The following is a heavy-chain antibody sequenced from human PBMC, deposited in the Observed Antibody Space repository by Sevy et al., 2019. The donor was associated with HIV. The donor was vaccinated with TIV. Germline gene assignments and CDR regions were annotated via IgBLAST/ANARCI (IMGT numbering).Heavy chain of an antibody. Sequence: GGSLRVSCAASGFTFSKSSMSWVRQPPGKGLEWVSTLSFGCGEINYADSVKGRFTSSKDNSKSSVYLQMNNLSPEETAVYYGAREGCTKPHDYWGQGTLVTVSS. J-gene: IGHJ4*02. CDR1: GFTFSKSS. CDR3: AREGCTKPHDY. CDR2: LSFGCGEI. D-gene: IGHD2-8*01. V-gene: IGHV3-23*01.